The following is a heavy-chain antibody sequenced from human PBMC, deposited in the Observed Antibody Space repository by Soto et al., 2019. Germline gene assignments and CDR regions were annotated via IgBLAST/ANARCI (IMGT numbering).Heavy chain of an antibody. J-gene: IGHJ4*02. CDR1: GGSISSSSYY. CDR3: ARQRTTVVTQAYFDH. Sequence: SETLSLTCTVSGGSISSSSYYWGWIRQPPGKGLEWIGGIYYSGRSYYNPSLKSRVTMSVDTSKNQFSLTLNSVTAADAAVYYCARQRTTVVTQAYFDHWGQGTLVTVSS. V-gene: IGHV4-39*01. CDR2: IYYSGRS. D-gene: IGHD4-17*01.